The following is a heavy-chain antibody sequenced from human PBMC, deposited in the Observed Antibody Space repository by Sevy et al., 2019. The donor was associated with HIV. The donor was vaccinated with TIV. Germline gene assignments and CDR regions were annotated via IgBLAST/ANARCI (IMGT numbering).Heavy chain of an antibody. CDR3: ATARAGAAFFFEY. V-gene: IGHV3-13*04. D-gene: IGHD2-15*01. CDR2: IGTAHNT. Sequence: GGSLRLSCAASESTFNGFDIHWVRQAPGKGLEWVSGIGTAHNTYDPASVKGRFTISRENVKNSAFLQMNSLRAGDTAVYYCATARAGAAFFFEYWGQGILVTVSS. CDR1: ESTFNGFD. J-gene: IGHJ4*02.